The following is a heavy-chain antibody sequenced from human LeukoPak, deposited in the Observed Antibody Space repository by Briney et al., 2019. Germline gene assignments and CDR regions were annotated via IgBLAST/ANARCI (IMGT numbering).Heavy chain of an antibody. CDR1: GYTFTSYD. D-gene: IGHD3-10*01. V-gene: IGHV1-8*01. Sequence: AASVKVSCKASGYTFTSYDINWVRQATGQGLEWMGWMNPNSGNTGYAQKFQGRVTMTRNTSISTAYMELSSLRSEDTAVYYCARASYYYGSGIGGLLYDYWGQGTLVTVSS. J-gene: IGHJ4*02. CDR3: ARASYYYGSGIGGLLYDY. CDR2: MNPNSGNT.